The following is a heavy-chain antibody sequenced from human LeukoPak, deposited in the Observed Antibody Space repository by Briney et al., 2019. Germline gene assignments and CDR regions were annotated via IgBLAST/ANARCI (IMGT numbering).Heavy chain of an antibody. CDR1: GGSISSGGYY. J-gene: IGHJ5*02. V-gene: IGHV4-31*03. CDR2: IYYSGST. D-gene: IGHD3-22*01. CDR3: ASQTTGYDSSGYYPNWFDP. Sequence: SETLSLTCTVSGGSISSGGYYWSWIRQHPGKGLEWIGYIYYSGSTYYNPSLKSRVTISVDTSKNQFSLKLSSVTAADTAVYYCASQTTGYDSSGYYPNWFDPWGQGTLVTVSS.